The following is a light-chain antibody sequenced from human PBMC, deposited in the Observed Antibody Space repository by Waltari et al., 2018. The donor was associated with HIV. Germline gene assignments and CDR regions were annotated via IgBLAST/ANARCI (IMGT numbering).Light chain of an antibody. Sequence: DIVMTQSPDSLVVSLGERATINCKSSQSVLYSSNNKSYLAWYQQKPGQPPNLLIYWASTRESGVPDRFSGSGSGTDFTLTISSLQAEDVAVYYCQQYYSTPYTFGQGTKLEIK. CDR2: WAS. V-gene: IGKV4-1*01. J-gene: IGKJ2*01. CDR1: QSVLYSSNNKSY. CDR3: QQYYSTPYT.